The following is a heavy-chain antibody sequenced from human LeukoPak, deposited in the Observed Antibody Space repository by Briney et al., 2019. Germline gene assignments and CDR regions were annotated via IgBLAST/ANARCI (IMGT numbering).Heavy chain of an antibody. Sequence: PSETLSLTCAVYGGSFSGYYWSWIRQPPGKGLEWIGEINHSGSTNYNPSLKSRVTISVDTSKNQFSLKLSSVTAADTAVYYCARRYQLLWFGELSRAFDIWGQGTMVTVSS. V-gene: IGHV4-34*01. CDR2: INHSGST. J-gene: IGHJ3*02. CDR1: GGSFSGYY. CDR3: ARRYQLLWFGELSRAFDI. D-gene: IGHD3-10*01.